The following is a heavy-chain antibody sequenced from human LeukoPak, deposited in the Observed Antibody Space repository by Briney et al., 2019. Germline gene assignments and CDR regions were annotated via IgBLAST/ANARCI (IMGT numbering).Heavy chain of an antibody. CDR3: AKDIGRYGEFDY. CDR1: GFTFSSYA. D-gene: IGHD4-17*01. CDR2: ISGSGGST. J-gene: IGHJ4*02. V-gene: IGHV3-23*01. Sequence: PGGSLRLSCAASGFTFSSYAVSWVRQAPGKGLEWVSAISGSGGSTYYADSVKGRFTISRDNSKNTLYLQMNSLRAEDTAVYYCAKDIGRYGEFDYWGQGTLVTVSS.